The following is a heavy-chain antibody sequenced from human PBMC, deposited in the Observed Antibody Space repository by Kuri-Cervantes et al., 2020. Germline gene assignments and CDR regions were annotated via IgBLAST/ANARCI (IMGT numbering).Heavy chain of an antibody. CDR3: ARETRIVGATSSRGGFDY. J-gene: IGHJ4*02. D-gene: IGHD1-26*01. V-gene: IGHV4-61*02. CDR2: IYTSGST. CDR1: GGSISSGGYY. Sequence: SETLSLTCTVSGGSISSGGYYWSWIRQHPGKGLEWIGRIYTSGSTNYNPSLKSRVTISVDTSKNQFSLKLSSVTAADTAVYYCARETRIVGATSSRGGFDYWGQGTLVTVSS.